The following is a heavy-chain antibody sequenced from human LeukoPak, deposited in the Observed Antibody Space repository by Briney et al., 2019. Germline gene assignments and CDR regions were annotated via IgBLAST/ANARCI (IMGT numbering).Heavy chain of an antibody. J-gene: IGHJ5*02. CDR3: ARRRAVAGVNWFDP. D-gene: IGHD6-19*01. Sequence: GASVKVSCKASGYTSTSYGISWVRQAPGQGLEWMGRISKQNGYTKYAKKFQGRVTMTTDTSRSTAYVELGSLRSDDTAVYYCARRRAVAGVNWFDPWGQGTLVTVPS. CDR2: ISKQNGYT. V-gene: IGHV1-18*01. CDR1: GYTSTSYG.